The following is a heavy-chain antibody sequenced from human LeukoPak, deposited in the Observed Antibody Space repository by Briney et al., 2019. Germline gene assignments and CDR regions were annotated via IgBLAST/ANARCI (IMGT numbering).Heavy chain of an antibody. D-gene: IGHD2-21*02. V-gene: IGHV4-59*08. Sequence: PETLSLTCTVSGGSISSYYWSWIRQPPGKGLEWNGYISYSGSTNHNPSLKSRVTISVDTSKNQICLRLSSVTAADTAVYYCARYYCGGACHYFSDWGQGTLVTLSS. CDR3: ARYYCGGACHYFSD. CDR2: ISYSGST. J-gene: IGHJ4*02. CDR1: GGSISSYY.